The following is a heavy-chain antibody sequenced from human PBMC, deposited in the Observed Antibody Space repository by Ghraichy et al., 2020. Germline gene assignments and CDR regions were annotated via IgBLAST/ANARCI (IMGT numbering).Heavy chain of an antibody. D-gene: IGHD3-3*01. CDR1: GFTFSSYG. CDR3: ARGEPTYDFWSGAPGYYFDY. J-gene: IGHJ4*02. Sequence: SLRLSCTASGFTFSSYGMHWVRQAPGKGLAWVAVIWSDGSYKYYADSVKGRFTISRDNSKNTLYLQMNSLRAEDTAVYYCARGEPTYDFWSGAPGYYFDYWGQGTLVTVSS. V-gene: IGHV3-33*01. CDR2: IWSDGSYK.